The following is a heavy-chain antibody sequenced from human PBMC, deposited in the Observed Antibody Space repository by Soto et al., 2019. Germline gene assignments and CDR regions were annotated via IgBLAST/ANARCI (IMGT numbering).Heavy chain of an antibody. CDR1: GFTFSSYA. V-gene: IGHV3-23*01. J-gene: IGHJ5*02. CDR3: AKDHETTVNGDWFDP. CDR2: ISGSGGST. Sequence: GESLKISCAASGFTFSSYAMSWVRQAPGKGLEWVSAISGSGGSTYYADSVKGRFTISRDNSKNTLYLQMNSLRAEDTAVYYCAKDHETTVNGDWFDPWGQGTLVTVSS. D-gene: IGHD1-1*01.